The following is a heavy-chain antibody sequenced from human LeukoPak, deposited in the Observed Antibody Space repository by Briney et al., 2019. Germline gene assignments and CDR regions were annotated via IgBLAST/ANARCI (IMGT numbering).Heavy chain of an antibody. CDR1: GFTFRTYA. Sequence: PGGSLRLSCAASGFTFRTYAMTWVRQAPGKGLEWVSSITGNGGSTYYADSVKGRFTISRDNSKNTLYLQMNSLRAEDTAVYYCARSTSGSWFGDYWGQGTLVTVSS. V-gene: IGHV3-23*01. J-gene: IGHJ4*02. D-gene: IGHD6-13*01. CDR2: ITGNGGST. CDR3: ARSTSGSWFGDY.